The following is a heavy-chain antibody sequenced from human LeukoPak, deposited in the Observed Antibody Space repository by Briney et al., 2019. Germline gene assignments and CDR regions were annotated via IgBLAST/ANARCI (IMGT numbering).Heavy chain of an antibody. V-gene: IGHV3-30*02. D-gene: IGHD3-22*01. CDR3: AKDMYYYDSSGYPDAFDI. CDR2: IRYDGSNK. Sequence: PGGSLRLSCAASGFTFSSYGMHRVRQAPGKGLEWVAFIRYDGSNKYYADSVKGRFTISRDNSKNTLYLQMNSLRAEDTAVYYCAKDMYYYDSSGYPDAFDIWGQGTMVTVSS. J-gene: IGHJ3*02. CDR1: GFTFSSYG.